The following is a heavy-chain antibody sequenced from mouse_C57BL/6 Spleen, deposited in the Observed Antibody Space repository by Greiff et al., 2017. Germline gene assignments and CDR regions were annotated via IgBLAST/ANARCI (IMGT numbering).Heavy chain of an antibody. CDR2: IYPRSGNT. CDR1: GYTFTSSG. D-gene: IGHD1-2*01. CDR3: ARSGYYGPFDY. J-gene: IGHJ2*01. V-gene: IGHV1-81*01. Sequence: QVQLQQSGAELARPGASVKLSCKASGYTFTSSGISWVKQRTGQGLEWIGEIYPRSGNTYYNEKFKGKATLTADKSSSTAYMELRSLTSEDSAVYFCARSGYYGPFDYWGQGTTLTVSS.